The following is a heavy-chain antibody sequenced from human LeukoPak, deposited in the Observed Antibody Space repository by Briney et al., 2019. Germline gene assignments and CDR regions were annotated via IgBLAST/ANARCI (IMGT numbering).Heavy chain of an antibody. Sequence: GGSLRLSCAASGFTFSSYAMSWVRQAPGKGLEWVSAVSGSGGSTYYADSVKGRFTNSRDNSKNTLYLQMNSLRAEDTAVYYCAKMRWELLPYYFDYWGQGTLVTVSS. D-gene: IGHD1-26*01. J-gene: IGHJ4*02. CDR1: GFTFSSYA. V-gene: IGHV3-23*01. CDR2: VSGSGGST. CDR3: AKMRWELLPYYFDY.